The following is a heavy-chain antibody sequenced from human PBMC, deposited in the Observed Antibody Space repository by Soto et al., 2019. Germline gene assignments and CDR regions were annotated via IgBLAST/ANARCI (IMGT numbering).Heavy chain of an antibody. D-gene: IGHD4-17*01. CDR3: ARETTLTTFDS. CDR1: GFTFSINT. J-gene: IGHJ4*02. V-gene: IGHV3-21*01. Sequence: PGGSPKIACAASGFTFSINTMNWVRQAPGKGLEWVSSISSSGTFIYYADSVKGRFTISRDNAKNSLFLQMSSLRAEDTAVYYCARETTLTTFDSWGQGALVTVSS. CDR2: ISSSGTFI.